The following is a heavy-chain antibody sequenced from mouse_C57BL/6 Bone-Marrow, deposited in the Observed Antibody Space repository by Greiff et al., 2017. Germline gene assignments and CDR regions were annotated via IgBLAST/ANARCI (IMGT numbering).Heavy chain of an antibody. Sequence: QVQLQQSGAELVKPGASVKLSCKASGYTFTEYTIHWVKQRSGQGLEWIGWFYPGSGSIKYNEKFKDKATLTADKYSSTVYLELSRLTSADSAVYVCARGLRAVGDCWYFDVWGTGTTVTVSS. CDR1: GYTFTEYT. CDR2: FYPGSGSI. D-gene: IGHD1-1*01. J-gene: IGHJ1*03. V-gene: IGHV1-62-2*01. CDR3: ARGLRAVGDCWYFDV.